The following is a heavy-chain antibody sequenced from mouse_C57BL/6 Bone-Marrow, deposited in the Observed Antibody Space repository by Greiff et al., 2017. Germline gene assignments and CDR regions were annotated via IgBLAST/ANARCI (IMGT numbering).Heavy chain of an antibody. D-gene: IGHD1-1*01. V-gene: IGHV1-66*01. CDR2: IYPGSGNT. CDR3: ARIGGYYGSSPWFAY. Sequence: VQLQQSGPELVKPGASVKISCKASGYSFTSYYIHWVKQRPGQGLEWIGWIYPGSGNTKYNEKFKGKATLTADTSSSTAYMQLSSLTSEDSAVYYCARIGGYYGSSPWFAYWGQGTLVTVSA. CDR1: GYSFTSYY. J-gene: IGHJ3*01.